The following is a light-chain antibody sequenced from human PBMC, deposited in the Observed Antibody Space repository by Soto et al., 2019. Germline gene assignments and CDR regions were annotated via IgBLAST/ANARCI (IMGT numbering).Light chain of an antibody. CDR2: KAS. Sequence: DLPMTQSTSTLCASVVARVTIICRASQSISSWLAWYQQKGGKAPKLLISKASNLDSGVPSRFSGSGSGTDFTFTISSLQPEDIATYYCQQYDNLPPITFGQGTRLEIK. J-gene: IGKJ5*01. V-gene: IGKV1-5*03. CDR1: QSISSW. CDR3: QQYDNLPPIT.